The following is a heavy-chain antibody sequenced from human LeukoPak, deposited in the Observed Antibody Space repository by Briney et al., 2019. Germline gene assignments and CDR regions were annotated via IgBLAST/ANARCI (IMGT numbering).Heavy chain of an antibody. D-gene: IGHD5-18*01. J-gene: IGHJ4*02. V-gene: IGHV3-74*01. CDR3: ARDLHGYSYAAPLY. Sequence: GSLRLSCAASGFTFSDYWMHWVRQAPGKGLVWVSRIKSDGSSTSYADSVKGRFTITRDSAKNTLYLQMNSLRAEDTAVYYCARDLHGYSYAAPLYWGQGTLVTVSS. CDR2: IKSDGSST. CDR1: GFTFSDYW.